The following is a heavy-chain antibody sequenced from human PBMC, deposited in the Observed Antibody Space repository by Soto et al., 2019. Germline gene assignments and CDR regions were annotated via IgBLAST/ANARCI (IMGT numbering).Heavy chain of an antibody. CDR1: GFTFSSYS. CDR2: ISSSSSYI. CDR3: ASSGDYVGTNWFDP. Sequence: GGSLRLSCAASGFTFSSYSMNWVRQAPGKGLEWVSSISSSSSYIYYADSVKGRFTISRDNAKNSLYLQMNSLRAEDTAVYYCASSGDYVGTNWFDPWGQGTLVTVSS. J-gene: IGHJ5*02. V-gene: IGHV3-21*01. D-gene: IGHD4-17*01.